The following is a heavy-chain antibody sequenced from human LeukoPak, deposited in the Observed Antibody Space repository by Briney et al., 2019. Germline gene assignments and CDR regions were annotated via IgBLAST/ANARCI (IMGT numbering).Heavy chain of an antibody. Sequence: SQTLSLTCAISGDSVSSNSAAWNWIRQSPSRGFEWLGRTYYRSKWYNDYAVSVKSRITINPDTSKNQFSLQLNSVTPEDTAVYYCAKSGYYSEVINWFDPWGQGTLVTVSS. CDR1: GDSVSSNSAA. V-gene: IGHV6-1*01. J-gene: IGHJ5*02. CDR3: AKSGYYSEVINWFDP. CDR2: TYYRSKWYN. D-gene: IGHD3-3*01.